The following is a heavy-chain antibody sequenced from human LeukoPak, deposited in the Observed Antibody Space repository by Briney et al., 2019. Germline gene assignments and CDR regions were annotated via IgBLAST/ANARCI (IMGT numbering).Heavy chain of an antibody. Sequence: GASVKVSCKASGYTFTSYDINWVRQAPGQGLEWMGWMNPNSGNTGYAQKFQGRVTMTRNTSISTAYMELSSLRSEDTAVYYCASVDTAMVDYGMDVWGQGTTVTVSS. J-gene: IGHJ6*02. CDR2: MNPNSGNT. CDR1: GYTFTSYD. V-gene: IGHV1-8*01. CDR3: ASVDTAMVDYGMDV. D-gene: IGHD5-18*01.